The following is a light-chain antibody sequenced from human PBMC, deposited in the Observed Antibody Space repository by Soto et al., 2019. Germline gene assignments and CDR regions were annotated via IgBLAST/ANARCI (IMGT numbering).Light chain of an antibody. Sequence: QSVVTQPPSASGSPGQSVTISCPGNSSDIGGYNYVSWYQQHPGKAPKLMIYEVSKRPSGVPDRFSGSKSGNTASLTVSGLQAEDEADYYCSSYAGSNNYVFGSGTKVTVL. CDR3: SSYAGSNNYV. J-gene: IGLJ1*01. CDR1: SSDIGGYNY. CDR2: EVS. V-gene: IGLV2-8*01.